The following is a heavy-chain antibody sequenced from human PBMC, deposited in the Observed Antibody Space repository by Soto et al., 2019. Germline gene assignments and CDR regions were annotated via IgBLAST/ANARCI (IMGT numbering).Heavy chain of an antibody. CDR3: AHGSNTVTTSGWTGYFDY. Sequence: QITLKESGPTLVKPTQTLTLTCTFSGFSLSTSGVGVGWIRQPPGKALEWLALIYWDDDKRYSPSLKSRLTITKDTSKNQVVLTMTNMDPVDTATYYCAHGSNTVTTSGWTGYFDYWGQGTLVTVSS. J-gene: IGHJ4*02. CDR1: GFSLSTSGVG. V-gene: IGHV2-5*02. D-gene: IGHD4-17*01. CDR2: IYWDDDK.